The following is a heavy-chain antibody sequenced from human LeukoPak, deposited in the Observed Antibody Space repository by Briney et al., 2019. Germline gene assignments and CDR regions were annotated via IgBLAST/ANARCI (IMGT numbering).Heavy chain of an antibody. J-gene: IGHJ5*02. Sequence: KPSETLSLTCTVSGGSISSSPYYWGWVRQPPGKGLEWIASIYRSGSTFYDPSLKSRVTVSIDTSKNQFSLRLNSVTSADTAVYFCARGPDYSTSYAANWFDAWGQGTLVTVSS. D-gene: IGHD6-13*01. CDR2: IYRSGST. CDR3: ARGPDYSTSYAANWFDA. CDR1: GGSISSSPYY. V-gene: IGHV4-39*01.